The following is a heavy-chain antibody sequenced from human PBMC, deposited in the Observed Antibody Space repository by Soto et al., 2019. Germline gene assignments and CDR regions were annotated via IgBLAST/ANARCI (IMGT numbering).Heavy chain of an antibody. D-gene: IGHD3-22*01. V-gene: IGHV3-11*03. CDR1: GFTFSDYY. CDR2: ISSSSSYT. Sequence: PGGSLRLSCAASGFTFSDYYMSWIRQAPGKGLEWVSYISSSSSYTNYADSVKGRFTISRDNAKNTLYLQLNSLTAEDTAVYFCAKSPDYYDRFDCWGQGTPVTVSS. J-gene: IGHJ4*02. CDR3: AKSPDYYDRFDC.